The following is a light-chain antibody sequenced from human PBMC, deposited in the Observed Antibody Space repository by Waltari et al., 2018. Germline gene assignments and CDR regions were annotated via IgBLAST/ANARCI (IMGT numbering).Light chain of an antibody. CDR3: ASYTYSSNVV. J-gene: IGLJ2*01. Sequence: QSALTQPASVSGSSGQSITIPCPGSSSAVGRYDYFSWYQQLPGKAPKLIIFDVRVRPSGVSNRFSGSKSGNTASLTISGLQAEDEADYYCASYTYSSNVVFGGGTKVTV. CDR1: SSAVGRYDY. CDR2: DVR. V-gene: IGLV2-14*03.